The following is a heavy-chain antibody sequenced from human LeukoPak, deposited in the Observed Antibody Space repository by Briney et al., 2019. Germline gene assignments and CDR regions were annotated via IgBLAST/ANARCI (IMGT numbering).Heavy chain of an antibody. J-gene: IGHJ3*02. CDR2: ISAYNGNT. CDR1: GYTFTSYG. CDR3: ARVKGSSGWYSGGSDAFDI. Sequence: ASVKVSCKASGYTFTSYGISWVRQAPGQGLEWMGWISAYNGNTNYAQKLQGRVTITTDESTSTAYMELRSLRSDDTAVYYCARVKGSSGWYSGGSDAFDIWGQGTMVTVSS. V-gene: IGHV1-18*01. D-gene: IGHD6-19*01.